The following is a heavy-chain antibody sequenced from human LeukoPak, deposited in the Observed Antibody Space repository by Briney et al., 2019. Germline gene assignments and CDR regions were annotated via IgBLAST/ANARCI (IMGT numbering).Heavy chain of an antibody. D-gene: IGHD6-19*01. Sequence: GGSLRLSCAASGFTFSNYWMSWVRQAPGKGLERVANIKQDGSEKYYVDSVKGRFTISRDNAKNSLYLQMNSLRAEDTAVYYCARAGSGWPIYWGQGTLVTVSS. CDR2: IKQDGSEK. V-gene: IGHV3-7*03. CDR3: ARAGSGWPIY. J-gene: IGHJ4*02. CDR1: GFTFSNYW.